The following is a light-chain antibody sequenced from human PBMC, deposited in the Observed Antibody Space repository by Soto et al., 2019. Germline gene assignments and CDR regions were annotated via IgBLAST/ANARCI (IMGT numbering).Light chain of an antibody. Sequence: DIQMTQSPSSLSASVGDRVTITCRASQGIRDALGWYQQKPGKAPKRLIYAASSLQSGVPSRFSGSVSGTEFTLTISSLQPEDFATYSCLQHNSYPQTFGQGTKVEIK. CDR3: LQHNSYPQT. CDR1: QGIRDA. J-gene: IGKJ1*01. CDR2: AAS. V-gene: IGKV1-17*01.